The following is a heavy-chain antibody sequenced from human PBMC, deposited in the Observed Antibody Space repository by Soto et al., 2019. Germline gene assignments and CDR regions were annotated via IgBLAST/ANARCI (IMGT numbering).Heavy chain of an antibody. CDR3: TTDSYMTNIIVRFDY. CDR1: AFTSSSNY. V-gene: IGHV3-15*01. CDR2: VKSKTDGGTT. D-gene: IGHD4-17*01. J-gene: IGHJ4*01. Sequence: PGGSLRLSCAASAFTSSSNYRSWVRQAPGKGLEWVGRVKSKTDGGTTDFAAPVKGRFAISRDDSKNMVYLEMNSLKTEDTAIYYCTTDSYMTNIIVRFDYWGHGTLVTVSS.